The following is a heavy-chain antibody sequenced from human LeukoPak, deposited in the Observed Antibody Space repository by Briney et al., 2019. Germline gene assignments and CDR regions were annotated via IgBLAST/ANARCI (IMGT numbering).Heavy chain of an antibody. V-gene: IGHV4-59*01. CDR3: VRGHGGY. CDR2: IYHSGST. J-gene: IGHJ4*02. CDR1: GGSISTFY. Sequence: SETLSLTCTVSGGSISTFYWNWIRQPPGKGLEWIGYIYHSGSTNYNPSLKSRVTISVDMAKNQFSLKVMSVTAADTAVYYCVRGHGGYWGQGTLVTASS.